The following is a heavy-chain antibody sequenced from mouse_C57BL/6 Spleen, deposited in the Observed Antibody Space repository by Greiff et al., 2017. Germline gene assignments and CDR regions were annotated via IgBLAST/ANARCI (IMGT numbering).Heavy chain of an antibody. V-gene: IGHV5-16*01. J-gene: IGHJ4*01. CDR1: GFTFSDYY. CDR2: INYDGSST. D-gene: IGHD2-3*01. Sequence: EVLLVQSEGGLVQPGSSMKLSCTASGFTFSDYYMAWVRQVPEKGLEWVANINYDGSSTYYLHSLKSRFIISRDTAKNILYLQMSSLKSEDTAAYYGARGGVCDGYGYYAMAYWGQGTSVTVSS. CDR3: ARGGVCDGYGYYAMAY.